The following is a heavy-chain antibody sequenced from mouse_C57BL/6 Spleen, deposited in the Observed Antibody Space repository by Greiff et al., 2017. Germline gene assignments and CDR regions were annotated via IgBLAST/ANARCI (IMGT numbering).Heavy chain of an antibody. CDR1: GYAFSSYW. Sequence: VKLQESGAELVKPGASVKISCKASGYAFSSYWMNWVKQRPGKGLEWIGQIYPGDGDTNYNGKFKGKATLTADKSSSTAYMQLSSLTSEDSAVYFCARVDRYYYAMDYWGQGTSVTVSS. V-gene: IGHV1-80*01. J-gene: IGHJ4*01. CDR3: ARVDRYYYAMDY. CDR2: IYPGDGDT.